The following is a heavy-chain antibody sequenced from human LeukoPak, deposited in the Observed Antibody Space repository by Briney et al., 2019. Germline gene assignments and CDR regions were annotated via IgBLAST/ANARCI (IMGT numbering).Heavy chain of an antibody. CDR3: ARGAESRYSSSRAPGRGWYWFDP. CDR2: IYYSGST. J-gene: IGHJ5*02. Sequence: NTSETLSLTCTVSGGSISGSSYYWGWIRQPPGKGLEWIGSIYYSGSTYYNPSLKSRVTISVDTSKNQFSLKLSSVTAADTAVYYCARGAESRYSSSRAPGRGWYWFDPWAREPWSPSPQ. CDR1: GGSISGSSYY. D-gene: IGHD6-13*01. V-gene: IGHV4-39*02.